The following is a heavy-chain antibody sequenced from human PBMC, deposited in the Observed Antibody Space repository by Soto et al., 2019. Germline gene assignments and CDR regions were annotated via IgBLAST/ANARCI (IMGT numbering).Heavy chain of an antibody. V-gene: IGHV1-3*01. J-gene: IGHJ4*02. Sequence: QVQLVQSGAEVKKPGASVKVSCKASGYTFTSYAMHWVRQAPGQRLEWMGWINAGNGNTKYSQKFQGRVTITRDTSASTAYMELSRLRSEDTAVYYCARRGYYDFWSGSDTAYDYWGQGTLVTVSS. CDR1: GYTFTSYA. D-gene: IGHD3-3*01. CDR3: ARRGYYDFWSGSDTAYDY. CDR2: INAGNGNT.